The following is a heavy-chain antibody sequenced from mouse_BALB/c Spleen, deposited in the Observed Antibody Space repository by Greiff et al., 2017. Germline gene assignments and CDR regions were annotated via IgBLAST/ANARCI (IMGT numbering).Heavy chain of an antibody. CDR1: GFTFTDYY. D-gene: IGHD2-3*01. CDR3: ARDSYDGYYAYWYFDV. V-gene: IGHV7-3*02. J-gene: IGHJ1*01. CDR2: IRNKANGYTT. Sequence: EVQLVESGGGLVQPGGSLRLSCATSGFTFTDYYMSWVRQPPGKALEWLGFIRNKANGYTTEYSASVKGRFTISRDNSQSILYLQMNTLRAEDSATYYCARDSYDGYYAYWYFDVWGAGTTVTVSS.